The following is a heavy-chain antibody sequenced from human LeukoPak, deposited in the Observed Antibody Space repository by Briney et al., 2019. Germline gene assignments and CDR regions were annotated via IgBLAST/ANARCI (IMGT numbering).Heavy chain of an antibody. D-gene: IGHD5-18*01. CDR3: ARAPGEGYSYGPFDY. CDR2: ISYDGSNK. CDR1: GFTFSSYA. J-gene: IGHJ4*02. Sequence: GGSLRLACAASGFTFSSYAMHWVRQAPGKGLEWVAVISYDGSNKYYADSVKGRFTISRDNSKNTLYLQMNSLRAEDTAVYYCARAPGEGYSYGPFDYWGQGTLVTVSS. V-gene: IGHV3-30-3*01.